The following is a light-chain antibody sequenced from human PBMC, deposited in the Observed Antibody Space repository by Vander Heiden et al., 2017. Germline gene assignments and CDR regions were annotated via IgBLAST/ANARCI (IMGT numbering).Light chain of an antibody. CDR3: QQYLAFPLT. Sequence: DIVITQSPVSLAVSLGERATIDCKSSQSVFYSPNNYNYLAWYQQKPGQPPKLLIYWASTRESGVPDRFSGSGSGTDFTLTISSLQAEDVAVYYCQQYLAFPLTFGGGTKVEIK. CDR1: QSVFYSPNNYNY. V-gene: IGKV4-1*01. CDR2: WAS. J-gene: IGKJ4*01.